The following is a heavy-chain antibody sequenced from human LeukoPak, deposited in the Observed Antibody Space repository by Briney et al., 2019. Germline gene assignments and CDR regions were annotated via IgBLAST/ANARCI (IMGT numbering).Heavy chain of an antibody. D-gene: IGHD1-26*01. CDR2: IYCSGST. V-gene: IGHV4-59*08. CDR3: ARWGELLGFDY. CDR1: GGSISSYY. J-gene: IGHJ4*02. Sequence: PSETLSLTCTVSGGSISSYYWSWIRQPPGKGLEWIGYIYCSGSTNYNPSLKSRVTISVDTSKNQFSLKLSSVTAADTAVYYCARWGELLGFDYWGQGTLVTVSS.